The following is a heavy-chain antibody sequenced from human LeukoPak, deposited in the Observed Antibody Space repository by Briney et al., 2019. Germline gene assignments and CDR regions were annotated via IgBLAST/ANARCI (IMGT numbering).Heavy chain of an antibody. CDR2: IFYRVNS. V-gene: IGHV4-59*01. J-gene: IGHJ4*02. CDR3: AREFYGGNSSWIDC. Sequence: PSETLSLTCTVSGASINNYYWSWIRQPPGKGLKWIGYIFYRVNSNYNPSLKSRVTMSVDTSNNQFSLTLRSVTPADTALYYCAREFYGGNSSWIDCWGQGTLVTVSS. D-gene: IGHD4-23*01. CDR1: GASINNYY.